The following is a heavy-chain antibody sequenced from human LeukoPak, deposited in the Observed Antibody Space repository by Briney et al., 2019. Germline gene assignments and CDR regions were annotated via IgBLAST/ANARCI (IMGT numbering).Heavy chain of an antibody. J-gene: IGHJ4*02. D-gene: IGHD3-16*01. CDR1: GGSISSYY. CDR2: IHYSGST. Sequence: SETLSLTCTVSGGSISSYYWSWIRQPPGKGLEWIGYIHYSGSTNYNPSLKSQVTMSVDTSKNLFSLKVSSVTAADTAVYYCARAPSYVNYFDYWGQGSPVTVSS. V-gene: IGHV4-59*01. CDR3: ARAPSYVNYFDY.